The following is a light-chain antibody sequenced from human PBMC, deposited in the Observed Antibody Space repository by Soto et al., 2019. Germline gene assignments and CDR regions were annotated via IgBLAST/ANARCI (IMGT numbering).Light chain of an antibody. CDR1: QSISSY. CDR2: AAS. Sequence: DIQMTQSPSYLSASVGDRVTITCRASQSISSYLNWYQQKPGKAPKLLIYAASSLQSGVPSRFSGSGSGTDFTLTISSLQPEDFATYYCQRSYSTPITFGQGTRLEIK. CDR3: QRSYSTPIT. J-gene: IGKJ5*01. V-gene: IGKV1-39*01.